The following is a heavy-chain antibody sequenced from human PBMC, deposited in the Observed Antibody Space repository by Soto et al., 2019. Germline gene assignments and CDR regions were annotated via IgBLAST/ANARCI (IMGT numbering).Heavy chain of an antibody. CDR3: AREITAYWYFDL. J-gene: IGHJ2*01. Sequence: QVQLVQSGAEVKKPGASVKVSCKASGYTFTSYDINWVRQATGQGLEWMGWMNPNSGNTGYAQKFQGRVTMTRNTAIATADMKLSSLRSEDTAVYYCAREITAYWYFDLWGRGTLVTVSS. D-gene: IGHD3-16*01. V-gene: IGHV1-8*01. CDR1: GYTFTSYD. CDR2: MNPNSGNT.